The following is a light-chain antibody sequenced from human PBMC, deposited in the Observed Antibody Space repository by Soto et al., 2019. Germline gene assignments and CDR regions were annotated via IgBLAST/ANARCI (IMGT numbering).Light chain of an antibody. CDR2: DAS. J-gene: IGKJ1*01. V-gene: IGKV3-11*01. Sequence: EIVLTPSPATLSLSPCERATLSFRASQSVSSYLAWYQQKPGQAPRLLIYDASNRATGIPARFSGSGSGTDFTLTISSLEPEDFAVYYCQQRSNWLWTFGQGTKVDIK. CDR3: QQRSNWLWT. CDR1: QSVSSY.